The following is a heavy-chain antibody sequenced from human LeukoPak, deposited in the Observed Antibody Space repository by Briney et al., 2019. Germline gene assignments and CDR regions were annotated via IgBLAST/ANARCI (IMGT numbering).Heavy chain of an antibody. D-gene: IGHD2-2*01. CDR3: AREGVPATIYMYY. Sequence: GDSVKVSCKASGYTFTGYYMHWVRQAPGQGLEWMGWINPNSGGTNYAQKFQGRVTMTRDTSISTAYMELSRLRSDDTAVYYCAREGVPATIYMYYWGQGTLVTVSS. V-gene: IGHV1-2*02. CDR1: GYTFTGYY. J-gene: IGHJ4*02. CDR2: INPNSGGT.